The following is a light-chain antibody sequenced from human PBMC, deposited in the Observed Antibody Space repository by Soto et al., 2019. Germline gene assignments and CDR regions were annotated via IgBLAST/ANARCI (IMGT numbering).Light chain of an antibody. CDR1: QSIGNS. J-gene: IGKJ2*02. V-gene: IGKV1-39*01. CDR3: QQSYSTTPGT. Sequence: DIQMTQSPSSLSSSVGDRVTITCRASQSIGNSLTWYQQKPGKAPNLLIYGASSLQSGVPSRFSGSGSGTEFTLTISSRKPEDYATYFCQQSYSTTPGTFGHGTKLDIK. CDR2: GAS.